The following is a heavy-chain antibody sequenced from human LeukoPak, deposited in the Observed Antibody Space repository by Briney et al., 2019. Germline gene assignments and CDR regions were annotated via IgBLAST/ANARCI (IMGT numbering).Heavy chain of an antibody. V-gene: IGHV3-7*01. Sequence: GGALRLSCAASGFSFNIYWMSWVRQAPGEGLEWVANIRQDGSDKYYVDSVKGRFTISRDNAKNSLYLQMNSLRAEDTAVYYCAKEYCSGGRRYAYLDYWGPGTLVTVSS. CDR3: AKEYCSGGRRYAYLDY. D-gene: IGHD2-15*01. J-gene: IGHJ4*02. CDR2: IRQDGSDK. CDR1: GFSFNIYW.